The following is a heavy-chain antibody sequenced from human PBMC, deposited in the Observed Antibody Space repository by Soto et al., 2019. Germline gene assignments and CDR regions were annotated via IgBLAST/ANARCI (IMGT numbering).Heavy chain of an antibody. J-gene: IGHJ4*02. CDR1: GFTFSNYA. V-gene: IGHV3-33*01. CDR3: XRAQDPYCSGAGCYFPGGY. D-gene: IGHD2-15*01. CDR2: IWYDGSNT. Sequence: QVELVESGGGVVQPGTSLRLSCAASGFTFSNYAMHWVRQAPGKGLEWVAFIWYDGSNTYYGESVKGRSTXXXDNSKXXXXXXXXXXXXXXXXXXXXXRAQDPYCSGAGCYFPGGYWGQGALVTVSS.